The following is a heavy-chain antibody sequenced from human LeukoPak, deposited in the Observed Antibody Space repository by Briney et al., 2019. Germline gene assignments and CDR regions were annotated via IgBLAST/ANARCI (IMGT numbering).Heavy chain of an antibody. J-gene: IGHJ3*01. V-gene: IGHV3-7*04. CDR2: IKPDGSEK. D-gene: IGHD3-3*01. CDR1: GFTFSNYW. CDR3: ARGDFWSGDYTDAFDV. Sequence: QAGGSLRLSCAASGFTFSNYWMSWVRQAPGKGLEWVANIKPDGSEKYYVDSVKGRFSISRDNVRNALYLQMNSLRVGDTALYYSARGDFWSGDYTDAFDVWGQGTMVTVSS.